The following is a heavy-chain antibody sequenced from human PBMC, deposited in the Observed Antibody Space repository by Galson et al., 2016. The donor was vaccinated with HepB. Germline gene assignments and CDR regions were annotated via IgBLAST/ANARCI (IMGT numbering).Heavy chain of an antibody. CDR3: AKEGTVAARPH. CDR2: IDPTDSHI. Sequence: QSGAEVKKPGESLTISCKGSGYIFNNFWITWVRQMPGKGLEWMGRIDPTDSHIDYSPSFQGHVTFSIDKSGGTAYLQWSSLKASDTAMYYCAKEGTVAARPHWVQGTLVTVSS. CDR1: GYIFNNFW. D-gene: IGHD6-6*01. V-gene: IGHV5-10-1*01. J-gene: IGHJ4*02.